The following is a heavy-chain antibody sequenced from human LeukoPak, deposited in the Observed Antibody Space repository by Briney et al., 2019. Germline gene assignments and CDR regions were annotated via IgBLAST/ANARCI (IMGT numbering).Heavy chain of an antibody. CDR1: GYTFTSYD. CDR2: MNPNSRNT. J-gene: IGHJ6*02. CDR3: ARSSIQLWPPYYYYYGMDV. V-gene: IGHV1-8*01. D-gene: IGHD5-18*01. Sequence: ASVKVSCKASGYTFTSYDINWVRQATGQGLEWMGWMNPNSRNTGYAQKFQGRVTMTRNTSISTAYMELSSLRSEDTAVYYCARSSIQLWPPYYYYYGMDVWGQGTTVTVSS.